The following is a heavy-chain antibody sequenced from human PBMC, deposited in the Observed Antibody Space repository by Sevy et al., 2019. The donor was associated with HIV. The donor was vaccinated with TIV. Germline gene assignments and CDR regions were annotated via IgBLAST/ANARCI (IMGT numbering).Heavy chain of an antibody. CDR3: ARDLNSYGWVMSIAAPDYYYYGMDV. Sequence: GGSLRLSCAASGFTFSSYAMHWVRQAPGKGLEWVAVISYDGSNKYYADSVKGRFTISRDNSKNTLYLQMNSLRAEDTAVYYCARDLNSYGWVMSIAAPDYYYYGMDVWGQGTTVTVSS. J-gene: IGHJ6*02. CDR1: GFTFSSYA. D-gene: IGHD6-6*01. V-gene: IGHV3-30*04. CDR2: ISYDGSNK.